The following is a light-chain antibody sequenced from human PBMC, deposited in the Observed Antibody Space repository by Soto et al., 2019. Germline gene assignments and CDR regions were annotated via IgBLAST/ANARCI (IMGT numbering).Light chain of an antibody. CDR3: LQALQTPNT. CDR2: LGS. J-gene: IGKJ2*01. CDR1: QSLLHSNGYNY. Sequence: DIVMTQSPLSLPVTPGEPASISCRSSQSLLHSNGYNYLDWYLQKPGQSPQLLIYLGSYRASGVPDRFSSSGSGTDFTLKISRVEAEDVGVYYCLQALQTPNTFGQGTRLEIK. V-gene: IGKV2-28*01.